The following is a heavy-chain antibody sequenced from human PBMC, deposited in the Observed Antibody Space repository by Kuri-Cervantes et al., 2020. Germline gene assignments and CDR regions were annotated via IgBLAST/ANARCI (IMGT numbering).Heavy chain of an antibody. CDR3: AEVNWNYGIWFDP. J-gene: IGHJ5*02. D-gene: IGHD1-7*01. CDR2: FDPEDGET. Sequence: ASVKVSCKVSGYTLTELSMHWVRQAPGKGLEWMGGFDPEDGETIYAQKLQGRVTMTTDTSTSTAYMELRSLRSDDTAVYYCAEVNWNYGIWFDPWGQGTLVTVSS. CDR1: GYTLTELS. V-gene: IGHV1-24*01.